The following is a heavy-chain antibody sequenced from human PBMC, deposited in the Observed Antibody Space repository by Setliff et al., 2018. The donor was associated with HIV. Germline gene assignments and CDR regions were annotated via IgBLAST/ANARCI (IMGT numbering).Heavy chain of an antibody. J-gene: IGHJ4*02. CDR1: GYSISSGYY. Sequence: SETLSLTCAVSGYSISSGYYWGWIRQPPGKGLEWIGSIYHSRSTYYNPSLKSRVTISVDTSKNQLSLTLSSVTAADTAVYYCARHGWSGSYYYPFEYWGQGTLVTVSS. CDR2: IYHSRST. D-gene: IGHD1-26*01. V-gene: IGHV4-38-2*01. CDR3: ARHGWSGSYYYPFEY.